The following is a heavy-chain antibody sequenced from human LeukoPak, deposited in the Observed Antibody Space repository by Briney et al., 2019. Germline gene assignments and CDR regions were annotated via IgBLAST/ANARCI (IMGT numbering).Heavy chain of an antibody. V-gene: IGHV3-23*01. Sequence: QPGGSLRLSCAASGFTFSSYAMSWVRPAPGKGLEWVGAIRGGGGSIYYAVSVKGRFTASRDNSKNTLYLQMNSLRAEDTAVYYCAKVPSSSWSGGNWFDPWGQGTLVTVSS. J-gene: IGHJ5*02. CDR3: AKVPSSSWSGGNWFDP. CDR2: IRGGGGSI. CDR1: GFTFSSYA. D-gene: IGHD6-13*01.